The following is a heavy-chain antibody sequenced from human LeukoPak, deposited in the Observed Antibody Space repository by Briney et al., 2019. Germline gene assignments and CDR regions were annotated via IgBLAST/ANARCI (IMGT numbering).Heavy chain of an antibody. Sequence: SETLSLTCSVSNGSISSDYWSWIRQPPGKGLEWIGNVYYTEYTNYNPSFKSRVTIPQDTSKNQFSLKLTSLTAADTAIYYCARDMRRHGESGYGFDYWGQGIRVTVSS. CDR3: ARDMRRHGESGYGFDY. CDR1: NGSISSDY. J-gene: IGHJ4*02. CDR2: VYYTEYT. V-gene: IGHV4-59*01. D-gene: IGHD5-12*01.